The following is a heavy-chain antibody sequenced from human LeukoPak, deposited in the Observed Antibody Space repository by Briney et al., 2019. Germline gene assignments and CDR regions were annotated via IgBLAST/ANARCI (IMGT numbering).Heavy chain of an antibody. CDR2: ISRSNNV. V-gene: IGHV3-69-1*01. CDR3: AKGYCSSTSCYATYYYYGMDV. J-gene: IGHJ6*02. D-gene: IGHD2-2*01. CDR1: GFTFSAYD. Sequence: GGSLRLSCAASGFTFSAYDMNWVRQAPGKGLEWVSYISRSNNVYYADSVKGRFTISRDNAKNSLYLQMNSLRAEDTAVYYCAKGYCSSTSCYATYYYYGMDVWGQGTTVTVSS.